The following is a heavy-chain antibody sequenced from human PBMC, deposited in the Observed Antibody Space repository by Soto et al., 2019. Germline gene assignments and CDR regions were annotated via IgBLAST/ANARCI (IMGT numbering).Heavy chain of an antibody. Sequence: SETLSLTCTVSGGSISSYYWSWIRQPPGKGLEWIGYIYYSGSTNYNPSLKSRVTISVDTSKNQFSLKLSSVTAADTAVYYCAIHAHSGSHRGYYYYGMDVWGQGTTVTVSS. V-gene: IGHV4-59*08. CDR2: IYYSGST. D-gene: IGHD1-26*01. J-gene: IGHJ6*02. CDR3: AIHAHSGSHRGYYYYGMDV. CDR1: GGSISSYY.